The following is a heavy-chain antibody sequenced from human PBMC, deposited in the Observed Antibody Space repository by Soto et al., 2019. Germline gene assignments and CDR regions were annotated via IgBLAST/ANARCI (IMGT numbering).Heavy chain of an antibody. CDR1: GFTFTSSA. J-gene: IGHJ5*02. D-gene: IGHD2-2*02. V-gene: IGHV1-58*01. CDR2: IVVGGGNT. CDR3: AAVQHCSSTSCYIGFIWFDP. Sequence: SVKVSCKASGFTFTSSAVQWVRQARGQRLEWIGWIVVGGGNTNYAQKFQERVTITRDMSTSTAYMELSSLRSEDTAVYYCAAVQHCSSTSCYIGFIWFDPWGQGTLVTVSS.